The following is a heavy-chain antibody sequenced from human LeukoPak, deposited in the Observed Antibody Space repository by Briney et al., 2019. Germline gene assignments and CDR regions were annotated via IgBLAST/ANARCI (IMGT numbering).Heavy chain of an antibody. CDR2: IYYSAST. D-gene: IGHD1-26*01. CDR1: GGSISRSIYY. J-gene: IGHJ4*02. CDR3: ARSWGSGSPADY. V-gene: IGHV4-39*01. Sequence: SETLSLTCTVSGGSISRSIYYWGCIRQPPGKGPEGIGSIYYSASTYYNPSLESRVTISVDTSKNQLSLKLSSVTAADTAVYYCARSWGSGSPADYWGPGTLVTVSS.